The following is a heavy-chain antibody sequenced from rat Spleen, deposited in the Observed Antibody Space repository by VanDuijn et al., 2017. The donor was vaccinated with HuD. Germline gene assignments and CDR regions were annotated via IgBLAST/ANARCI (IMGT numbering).Heavy chain of an antibody. CDR1: GFTFSSFA. CDR3: AGHPMGTVTGWFAH. D-gene: IGHD1-7*01. J-gene: IGHJ3*01. V-gene: IGHV5S13*01. CDR2: ISTGGGST. Sequence: EVQLVESGGGLVQPGRSLKLSCAASGFTFSSFAMAWVRQVPKKGLEGVAYISTGGGSTYYRASVKGRFTVSRDNAKDTLYLHMDSLRSEDTATYYCAGHPMGTVTGWFAHWGQGTLVTVSS.